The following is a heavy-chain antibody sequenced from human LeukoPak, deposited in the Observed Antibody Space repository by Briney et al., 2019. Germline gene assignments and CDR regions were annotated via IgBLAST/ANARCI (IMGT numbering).Heavy chain of an antibody. V-gene: IGHV4-39*01. D-gene: IGHD6-19*01. CDR2: IYDSGST. J-gene: IGHJ4*02. Sequence: SETLSLTCTVSGGSISSIGYCWGWIRQPPGKGLEWIGSIYDSGSTQYNPSLKSRVTISVDTSKMQFSLKVTSVTAADTAVYYCARRISGWPFDYWGQGTLVTVSS. CDR1: GGSISSIGYC. CDR3: ARRISGWPFDY.